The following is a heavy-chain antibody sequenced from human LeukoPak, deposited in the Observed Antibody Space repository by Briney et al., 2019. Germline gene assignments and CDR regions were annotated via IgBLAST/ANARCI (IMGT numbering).Heavy chain of an antibody. Sequence: EASVKVSRKASGYTFTGYYMHWVRQAPGQGLEWMGWINPNSGGTNYAQKFQGRVTMTRDTSISTAYMELSRLRSDDTAVYYCASSSKGGYSRDAFDIWGQGTMVTVSS. CDR3: ASSSKGGYSRDAFDI. CDR1: GYTFTGYY. D-gene: IGHD6-13*01. CDR2: INPNSGGT. J-gene: IGHJ3*02. V-gene: IGHV1-2*02.